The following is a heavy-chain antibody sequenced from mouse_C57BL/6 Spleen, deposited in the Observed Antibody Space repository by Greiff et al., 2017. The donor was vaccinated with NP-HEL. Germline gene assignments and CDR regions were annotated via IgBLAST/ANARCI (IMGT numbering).Heavy chain of an antibody. J-gene: IGHJ4*01. D-gene: IGHD2-1*01. V-gene: IGHV1-39*01. Sequence: EVQLQESGPELVKPGASVKISCKASGYSFTDYNMNWVKQSTGKSLEWIGVINPNYGTTSYNQKFKGKATLTVDQSSSTAYMQLDSLTSEDSAIYYCAYGNFYAMDYWGQGTSVTVSS. CDR2: INPNYGTT. CDR3: AYGNFYAMDY. CDR1: GYSFTDYN.